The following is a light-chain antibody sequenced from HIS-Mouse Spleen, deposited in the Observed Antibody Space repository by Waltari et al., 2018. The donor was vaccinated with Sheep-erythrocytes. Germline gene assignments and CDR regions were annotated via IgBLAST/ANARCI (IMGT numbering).Light chain of an antibody. CDR3: SSYTSSSTWV. J-gene: IGLJ3*02. V-gene: IGLV2-14*03. CDR1: SSDVGGYNY. Sequence: QSALTQPASVSGSPGQSITISCTGTSSDVGGYNYVSWYQQHPGKAPKLMIYDVSNRPSWVSNRFSGSKSANTASLTISGLHGKDEADYYCSSYTSSSTWVFGGGTKLTVL. CDR2: DVS.